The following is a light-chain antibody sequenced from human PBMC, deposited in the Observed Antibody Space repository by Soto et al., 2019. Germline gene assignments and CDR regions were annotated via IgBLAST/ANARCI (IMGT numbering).Light chain of an antibody. J-gene: IGKJ3*01. CDR3: QQYYSTPFT. CDR1: QSVLYSSNNKNY. Sequence: DIVMTQSPDSLAVSLGERATINCKSSQSVLYSSNNKNYLAWYQQKPVQPTKLLIYWASIRESGVTDRFSSGGSGTDFTLTISSLQAEDVAVYYCQQYYSTPFTFGLGTKVDIK. CDR2: WAS. V-gene: IGKV4-1*01.